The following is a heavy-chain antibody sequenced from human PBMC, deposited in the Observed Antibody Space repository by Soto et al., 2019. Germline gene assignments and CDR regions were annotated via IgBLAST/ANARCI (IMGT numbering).Heavy chain of an antibody. CDR3: ARTGSSCTYYFDY. CDR2: IYYSGST. CDR1: GGSISSSSYY. D-gene: IGHD6-13*01. Sequence: SETLSLTCTVSGGSISSSSYYWGWIRQPPGKGLEWIGSIYYSGSTYYNPSLKSRVTIPVDTSKNQFSLKLSSVTAADTAVYYCARTGSSCTYYFDYWGQGTLVTVSS. J-gene: IGHJ4*02. V-gene: IGHV4-39*01.